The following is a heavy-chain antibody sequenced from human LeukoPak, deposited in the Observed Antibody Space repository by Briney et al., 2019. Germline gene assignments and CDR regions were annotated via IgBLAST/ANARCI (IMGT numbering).Heavy chain of an antibody. V-gene: IGHV3-7*01. Sequence: HPGGSLRLSCAASGFTFSSYWMSWVRQAPGKGLEWVANIKQDGSEKYYVDSVKGRFTISRDNSKNTVHLQMNSLRPEDTAIYYRAKQGGGNYYPTTLDPWGQGTLVTVSS. CDR2: IKQDGSEK. CDR1: GFTFSSYW. J-gene: IGHJ5*02. D-gene: IGHD2-21*02. CDR3: AKQGGGNYYPTTLDP.